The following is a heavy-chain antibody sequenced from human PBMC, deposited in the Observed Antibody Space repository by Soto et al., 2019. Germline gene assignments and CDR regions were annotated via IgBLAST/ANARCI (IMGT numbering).Heavy chain of an antibody. CDR3: AKDLRRDVCCNWFDS. CDR2: ISYDGSSE. J-gene: IGHJ5*01. D-gene: IGHD2-21*01. Sequence: GGSLRLSCAASGFSVSNYGMHWVRQAPGKGLEWVAMISYDGSSEYYVDSVKGRFTISRDTSKNTLYLQMDSLRADDTAVYSCAKDLRRDVCCNWFDSWGQGTLVTVSS. CDR1: GFSVSNYG. V-gene: IGHV3-30*18.